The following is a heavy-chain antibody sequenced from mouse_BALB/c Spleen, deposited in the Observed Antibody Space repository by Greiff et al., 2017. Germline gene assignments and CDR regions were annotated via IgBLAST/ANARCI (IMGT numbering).Heavy chain of an antibody. V-gene: IGHV2-2*02. CDR1: GFSLTSYG. D-gene: IGHD2-3*01. CDR2: IWSGGST. CDR3: ARNSDGLYYYAMDY. Sequence: VKLVESGPGLVQPSQSLSITCTVSGFSLTSYGVHWVRQSPGKGLEWLGVIWSGGSTDYNAAFISRLSISKDNSKSQVFFKMNSLQANDTAIYYCARNSDGLYYYAMDYWGQGTSVTVSS. J-gene: IGHJ4*01.